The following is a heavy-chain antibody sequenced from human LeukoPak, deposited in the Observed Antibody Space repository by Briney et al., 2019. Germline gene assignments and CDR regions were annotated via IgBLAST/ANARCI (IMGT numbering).Heavy chain of an antibody. CDR3: AAGPVWWSYRLFDY. CDR2: INPNSGGT. V-gene: IGHV1-2*02. CDR1: GYTFTGYY. J-gene: IGHJ4*02. Sequence: ASVKVSCKASGYTFTGYYMHWVRQAPGHGLEWTGWINPNSGGTNYAQKFQGRVTMTRDTSISTAYMELSRLRSDDTAVYYCAAGPVWWSYRLFDYWGQGTLVTVSS. D-gene: IGHD3-16*02.